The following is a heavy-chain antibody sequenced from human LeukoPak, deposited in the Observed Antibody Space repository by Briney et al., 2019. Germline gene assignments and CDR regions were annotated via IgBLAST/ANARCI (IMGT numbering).Heavy chain of an antibody. CDR2: ISGSGGST. D-gene: IGHD6-19*01. V-gene: IGHV3-23*01. CDR3: AKFPPYSSGWYGYFDY. CDR1: GFTFSSYA. J-gene: IGHJ4*02. Sequence: GGSLRLSCAASGFTFSSYAMSWVRQAPGKGLEWVSAISGSGGSTYYADSVKGRFTTSRDNSKNTLYLQMNSLRAEDTAVYYCAKFPPYSSGWYGYFDYWGQGTLVTVSS.